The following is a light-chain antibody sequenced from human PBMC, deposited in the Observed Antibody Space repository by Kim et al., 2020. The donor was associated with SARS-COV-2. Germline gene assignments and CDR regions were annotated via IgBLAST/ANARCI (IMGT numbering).Light chain of an antibody. CDR3: NSRDSSGNPQV. V-gene: IGLV3-19*01. CDR1: SLRSYY. J-gene: IGLJ1*01. CDR2: GKN. Sequence: SSELTQDPAVSVALGQTVRITCQGDSLRSYYASWYQQKPGQAPVLVIYGKNNRPSGIPDRFSGSSSGNTASLTITGAQAEDEADYYCNSRDSSGNPQVFGTGTKVTVL.